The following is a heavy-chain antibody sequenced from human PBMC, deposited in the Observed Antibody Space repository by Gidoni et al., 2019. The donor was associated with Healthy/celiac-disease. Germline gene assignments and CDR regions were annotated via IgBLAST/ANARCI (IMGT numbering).Heavy chain of an antibody. V-gene: IGHV4-39*01. J-gene: IGHJ4*02. D-gene: IGHD3-3*01. CDR3: ARLPDYDFWSGYCI. CDR1: GGSISSSSYY. CDR2: IYYSGST. Sequence: QLQLQESGPGLVKPSETLSLTCTVSGGSISSSSYYWGWIRQPPGKGLEWFGSIYYSGSTYYNPSLKSRVTISVDTSKNQFSLKLSSVTAADTAVYYCARLPDYDFWSGYCIWGQGTLVTVSS.